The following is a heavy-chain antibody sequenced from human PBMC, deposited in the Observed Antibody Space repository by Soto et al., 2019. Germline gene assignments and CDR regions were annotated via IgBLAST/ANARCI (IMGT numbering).Heavy chain of an antibody. Sequence: ASVKVSCKASGGTFSSYAISWVRQAPGQGLEWMGGIIPIFGTANYAQKFQGRVTITADKSTSTAYMELSSLRSEDTAVYYCARSVVVVAATRYFDYWGQGTLVTVSS. CDR1: GGTFSSYA. D-gene: IGHD2-15*01. CDR2: IIPIFGTA. V-gene: IGHV1-69*06. J-gene: IGHJ4*02. CDR3: ARSVVVVAATRYFDY.